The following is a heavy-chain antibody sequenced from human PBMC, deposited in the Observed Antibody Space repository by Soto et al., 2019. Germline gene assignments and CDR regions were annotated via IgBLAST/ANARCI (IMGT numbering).Heavy chain of an antibody. CDR1: GFTFSSYS. Sequence: EVQLVESGGGLVKPGGSLRLSCAASGFTFSSYSMNWVRQAPGKGLEWVSSISSSSSYIYYADSVKGRFTISRDNAKNSLYLQMNSLRAEDTAVYYCARVPTIYCSGGSCYPEPGDYWGQGTLVTVSS. J-gene: IGHJ4*02. CDR3: ARVPTIYCSGGSCYPEPGDY. CDR2: ISSSSSYI. D-gene: IGHD2-15*01. V-gene: IGHV3-21*01.